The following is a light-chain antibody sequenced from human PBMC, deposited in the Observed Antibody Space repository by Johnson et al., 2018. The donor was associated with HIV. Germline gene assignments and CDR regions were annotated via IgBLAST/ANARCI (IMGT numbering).Light chain of an antibody. CDR2: DNN. Sequence: QPVLTQPPSVSAAPGQKVTISCSGSSSNIGNTYVSWYQQLPGTAPKLLIYDNNKRPSGIPDRFSGSKSGTSATLGITGLQTGDEADYYCGTWDNSLNVYVCGTGTKVTVL. V-gene: IGLV1-51*01. CDR1: SSNIGNTY. CDR3: GTWDNSLNVYV. J-gene: IGLJ1*01.